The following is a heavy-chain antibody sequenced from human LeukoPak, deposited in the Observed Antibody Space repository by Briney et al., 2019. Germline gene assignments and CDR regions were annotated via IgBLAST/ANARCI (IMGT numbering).Heavy chain of an antibody. J-gene: IGHJ4*02. Sequence: SGTLSLTWTVPGSSVSSGSHYWSWVRQPPGKGLEWIGYIYYSGSTNYNPSLKSRVTIPVDTSKNQFSLKLSSVTAADTAVYYCARDYYDSSGYSSLDYWGQGTLVTVSS. CDR1: GSSVSSGSHY. V-gene: IGHV4-61*01. CDR3: ARDYYDSSGYSSLDY. CDR2: IYYSGST. D-gene: IGHD3-22*01.